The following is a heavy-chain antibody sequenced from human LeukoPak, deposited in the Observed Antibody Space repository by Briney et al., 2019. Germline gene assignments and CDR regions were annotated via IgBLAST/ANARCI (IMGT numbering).Heavy chain of an antibody. CDR3: ARAQQHDVATPDY. CDR1: GGSISSGDYY. CDR2: IYYSGST. Sequence: PSETLFLTCTVSGGSISSGDYYWSWIRQPPGKGLEWIGYIYYSGSTYYNPSLKSRVTISVDTSKNQFSLKLSSVTAADTAVYYCARAQQHDVATPDYWGQGTLVTVSS. J-gene: IGHJ4*02. V-gene: IGHV4-30-4*08. D-gene: IGHD5-12*01.